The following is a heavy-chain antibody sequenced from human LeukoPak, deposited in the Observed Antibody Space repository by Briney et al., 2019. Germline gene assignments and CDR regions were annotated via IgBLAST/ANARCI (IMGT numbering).Heavy chain of an antibody. J-gene: IGHJ4*02. CDR1: GFTFSSYW. CDR3: AREGMVRGVILYYFDY. V-gene: IGHV3-7*04. CDR2: IKQDGSEK. Sequence: GGSLRPSCAASGFTFSSYWMSWVRQAPGKGLEWVANIKQDGSEKYYVDSVKGRFTISRDNAKNSLYLQMNSLRAEDTAVYYCAREGMVRGVILYYFDYWGQGTLVTVSS. D-gene: IGHD3-10*01.